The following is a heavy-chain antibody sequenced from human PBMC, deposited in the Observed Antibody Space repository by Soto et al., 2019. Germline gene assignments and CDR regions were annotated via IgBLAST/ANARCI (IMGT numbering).Heavy chain of an antibody. CDR3: ARGWFGPDV. CDR2: IDNAGTDS. D-gene: IGHD3-10*01. V-gene: IGHV3-74*01. J-gene: IGHJ6*04. CDR1: GFTLSGSS. Sequence: EVQLVESGGGLVQPGGSLRLSCAASGFTLSGSSMHWVRQAPGKGLVWVSGIDNAGTDSTYADSVKGRFNSSRDNAKNMMYLQMDSLRVEDTAVYYCARGWFGPDVWGKGTMVTVSS.